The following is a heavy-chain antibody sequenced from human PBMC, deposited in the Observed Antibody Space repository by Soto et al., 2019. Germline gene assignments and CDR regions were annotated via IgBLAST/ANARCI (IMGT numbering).Heavy chain of an antibody. CDR3: ARDLGDILTGYYWS. Sequence: GGSLRLSCAASGLTVSSNYMSWVHQAPGKGLEWVSVIYSGGSTYYADSVKGRFTISRDNSKNTLYLQMNSLRAEDTAVYYCARDLGDILTGYYWSWGQGTLVTVSS. V-gene: IGHV3-66*01. CDR1: GLTVSSNY. CDR2: IYSGGST. J-gene: IGHJ4*02. D-gene: IGHD3-9*01.